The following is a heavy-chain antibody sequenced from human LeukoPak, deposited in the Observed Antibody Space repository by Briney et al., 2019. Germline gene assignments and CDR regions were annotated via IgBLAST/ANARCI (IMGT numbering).Heavy chain of an antibody. D-gene: IGHD3/OR15-3a*01. Sequence: SETLSLTCRVSGGSMSNYYWSWTRQPPGKGLEWIGYVYSSGSTNYNSSLKSRVTISVDTSKNQFSLRLSSVTAADTAVYYCARRTGYYDGFDYWGQGTLVTVSS. J-gene: IGHJ4*02. CDR3: ARRTGYYDGFDY. CDR1: GGSMSNYY. V-gene: IGHV4-59*01. CDR2: VYSSGST.